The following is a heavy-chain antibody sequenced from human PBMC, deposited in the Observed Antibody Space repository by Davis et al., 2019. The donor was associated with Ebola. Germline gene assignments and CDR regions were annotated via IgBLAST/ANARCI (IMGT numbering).Heavy chain of an antibody. CDR3: ARWAGIPSGNCFDP. Sequence: MPSETLSLTCTVSGGSISSYYWSWIRQPPGKGLEWIGYIYYSGSTYYNPSLKSRVTISVDTSKNQFSLKLSSVTAADTAVYYCARWAGIPSGNCFDPWGQGTLVTVSS. V-gene: IGHV4-59*12. CDR2: IYYSGST. J-gene: IGHJ5*02. CDR1: GGSISSYY. D-gene: IGHD3-10*01.